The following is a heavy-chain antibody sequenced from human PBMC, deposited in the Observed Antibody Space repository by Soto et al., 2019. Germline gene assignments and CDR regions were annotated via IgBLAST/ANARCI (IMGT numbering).Heavy chain of an antibody. CDR2: ISYDGSNK. J-gene: IGHJ6*02. V-gene: IGHV3-30-3*01. CDR3: ARDTAAGIAARPYYYYGMDV. D-gene: IGHD6-6*01. CDR1: GFTFSSYA. Sequence: PGGSLRLSCAASGFTFSSYAMHWVRQAPGKGLEWVAVISYDGSNKYYADSVKGRFTISRDNSKNTLYLQMNSLRAEDTAVYYCARDTAAGIAARPYYYYGMDVWGQGTTVTVSS.